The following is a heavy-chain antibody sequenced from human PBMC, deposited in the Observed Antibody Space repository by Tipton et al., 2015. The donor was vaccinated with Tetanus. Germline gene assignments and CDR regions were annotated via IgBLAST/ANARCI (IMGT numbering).Heavy chain of an antibody. CDR1: GGSISTYY. V-gene: IGHV4-59*01. CDR3: ARGFGSNWYYFDY. D-gene: IGHD6-13*01. Sequence: TLSLTCTVSGGSISTYYWSWVRQPPGRGLEWIGNVHNSGSTKYSPSLRSRVTLSVDTSKNQFSLKLRSVTAADTAVYYCARGFGSNWYYFDYWGQGTLVTVSS. CDR2: VHNSGST. J-gene: IGHJ4*02.